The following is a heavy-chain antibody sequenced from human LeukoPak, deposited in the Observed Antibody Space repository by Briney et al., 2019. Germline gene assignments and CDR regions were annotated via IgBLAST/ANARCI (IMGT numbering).Heavy chain of an antibody. CDR1: GFTFSTYA. V-gene: IGHV3-23*01. CDR2: IGGGGPTT. Sequence: GGSLRLSCAASGFTFSTYAMNWVRQAPAKGLEWVSTIGGGGPTTDYADSVKDRLTISRDNSKNTLYLQMNSLRAEDTAVYFCARGFLGGTDQYFDSWGQGTLVTVSS. D-gene: IGHD6-19*01. J-gene: IGHJ4*02. CDR3: ARGFLGGTDQYFDS.